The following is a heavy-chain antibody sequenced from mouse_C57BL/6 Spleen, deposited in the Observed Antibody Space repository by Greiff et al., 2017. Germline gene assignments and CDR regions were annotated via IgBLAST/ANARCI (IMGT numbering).Heavy chain of an antibody. D-gene: IGHD1-2*01. CDR1: GYTFTSYW. V-gene: IGHV1-53*01. CDR2: INPSNGGT. CDR3: ARSDYYGSEDYFDY. J-gene: IGHJ2*01. Sequence: VQLQQPGTELVKPGASVKLSCKASGYTFTSYWMHWVKQRPGQGLEWIGNINPSNGGTNYNEKFKSKGTLTVDKSSSTAYMQLSSLTSEDSAVYYCARSDYYGSEDYFDYWGQGTTLTVSS.